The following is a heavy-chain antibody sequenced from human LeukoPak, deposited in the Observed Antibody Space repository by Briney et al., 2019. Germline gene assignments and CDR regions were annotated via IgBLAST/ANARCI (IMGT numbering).Heavy chain of an antibody. D-gene: IGHD2-2*01. CDR3: ARVVVVPAAIRLAPFDY. CDR2: MNPNSGNT. CDR1: GYTFTSYD. V-gene: IGHV1-8*01. Sequence: ASVKVSYKASGYTFTSYDINWVRQATGQGLEWMGWMNPNSGNTGYAQKFQGRVTMTRNTSISTAYMELSSLRSEDTAVYYCARVVVVPAAIRLAPFDYWGQGTLVTVSS. J-gene: IGHJ4*02.